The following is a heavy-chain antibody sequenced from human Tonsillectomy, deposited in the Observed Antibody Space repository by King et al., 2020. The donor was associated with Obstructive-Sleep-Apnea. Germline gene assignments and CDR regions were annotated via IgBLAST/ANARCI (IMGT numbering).Heavy chain of an antibody. D-gene: IGHD5-24*01. V-gene: IGHV4-34*01. CDR2: INHSGST. Sequence: LQQWGAGLLKPSETLSLTCAVYGGSFSGYYWSWIRQPPGKGLEWIGEINHSGSTNYNPSLKRRVTISVDTSKNQFSLKLSSVTAADTAVYYCVPPGDGYNYAYWGQGTLVTVSS. J-gene: IGHJ4*02. CDR1: GGSFSGYY. CDR3: VPPGDGYNYAY.